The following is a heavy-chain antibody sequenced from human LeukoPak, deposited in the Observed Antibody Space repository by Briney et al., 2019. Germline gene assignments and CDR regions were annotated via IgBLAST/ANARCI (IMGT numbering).Heavy chain of an antibody. CDR1: GYTFTGYY. V-gene: IGHV1-2*02. CDR2: INPNSGGT. CDR3: ARVYLAYYYGSGSYPLFDP. J-gene: IGHJ5*02. Sequence: ASVNVSCKASGYTFTGYYMHWVRQAPGQGLEWMGWINPNSGGTNYAQKFQGRVTMTRDTSISTAYMELSRLRSDDTAVYYCARVYLAYYYGSGSYPLFDPWGQGTLVTVSS. D-gene: IGHD3-10*01.